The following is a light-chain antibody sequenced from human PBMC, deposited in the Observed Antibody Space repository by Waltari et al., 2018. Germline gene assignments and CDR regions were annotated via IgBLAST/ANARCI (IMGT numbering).Light chain of an antibody. CDR1: QSISSH. Sequence: DIQMTQSPSSLSASVGDRVTITCRASQSISSHLNWYQQKPGKAPKPLIYAASSLQSGVPSRFSGSGSGTDFTLTISSLQPEDFATYYCQQSYSTPQTFGQGTKVEIK. V-gene: IGKV1-39*01. J-gene: IGKJ1*01. CDR3: QQSYSTPQT. CDR2: AAS.